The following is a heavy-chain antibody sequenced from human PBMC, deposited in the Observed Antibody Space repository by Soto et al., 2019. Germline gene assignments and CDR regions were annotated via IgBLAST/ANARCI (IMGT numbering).Heavy chain of an antibody. J-gene: IGHJ3*02. CDR2: ISGSGGST. D-gene: IGHD4-17*01. CDR3: AKDPSWGYGDYFADALDI. Sequence: PGGSLRLSCAASGFTFSSYAMSWVRQAPGKGLEWVSAISGSGGSTYYADSVKGRFTISRDNSKNTLYLQMNSLRAEDTAVYYCAKDPSWGYGDYFADALDIWGQGTTVTVSS. V-gene: IGHV3-23*01. CDR1: GFTFSSYA.